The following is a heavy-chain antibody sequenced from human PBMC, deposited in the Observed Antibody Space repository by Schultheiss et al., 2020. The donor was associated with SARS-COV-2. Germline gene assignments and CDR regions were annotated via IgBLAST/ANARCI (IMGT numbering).Heavy chain of an antibody. CDR2: IGTAGDT. J-gene: IGHJ6*02. D-gene: IGHD2/OR15-2a*01. Sequence: GGSLRLSCAACGFTFSSYDMHWVRQATGKGLEWVSAIGTAGDTYYPGSVKGQFTISRENAKNSLYLQMNSLRAGDTAVYYCARERESYYYYGMDVWGQGTTVTVSS. V-gene: IGHV3-13*03. CDR3: ARERESYYYYGMDV. CDR1: GFTFSSYD.